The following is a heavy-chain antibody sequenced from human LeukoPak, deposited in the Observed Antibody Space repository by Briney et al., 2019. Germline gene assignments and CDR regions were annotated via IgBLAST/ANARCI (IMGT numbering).Heavy chain of an antibody. Sequence: SETLSLTCAVYGGSFSGYYWSWIRQPPGKGLEWIGEINHSGSTNYNPSLKSRVTISVDTSKNQFSLKLSSVTAADTAVYYCARHSYSTYWYFDLWGRGTLVTVSS. CDR3: ARHSYSTYWYFDL. J-gene: IGHJ2*01. CDR2: INHSGST. D-gene: IGHD5-18*01. CDR1: GGSFSGYY. V-gene: IGHV4-34*01.